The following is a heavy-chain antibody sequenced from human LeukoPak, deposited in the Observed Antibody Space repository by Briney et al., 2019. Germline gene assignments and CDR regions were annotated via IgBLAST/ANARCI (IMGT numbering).Heavy chain of an antibody. J-gene: IGHJ3*02. CDR1: GGTFSSYA. V-gene: IGHV1-69*05. Sequence: ASVKVSCKASGGTFSSYAISWVRQAPGQGLEWMGGIIPIFGTANYAQKFQGRVTMTRDTSTSTVYMELSSLRSEDTAVYYCARTLPWDAFDIWGQGTMVTVSS. CDR3: ARTLPWDAFDI. CDR2: IIPIFGTA.